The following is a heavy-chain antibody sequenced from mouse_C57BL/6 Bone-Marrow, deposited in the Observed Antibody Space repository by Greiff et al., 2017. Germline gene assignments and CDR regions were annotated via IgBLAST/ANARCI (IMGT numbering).Heavy chain of an antibody. Sequence: QVQLQQSGAELVRPGTSVKVSCKASGYAFTNYLIEWVKQRPGQGLEWIGVINPGSGGTNYNEKFKGKATLTADKSPSTAYMQLSSLTSDDAAVYFCARHGNPVYFDYWGQGTTLTVSS. CDR2: INPGSGGT. CDR3: ARHGNPVYFDY. CDR1: GYAFTNYL. J-gene: IGHJ2*01. D-gene: IGHD2-1*01. V-gene: IGHV1-54*01.